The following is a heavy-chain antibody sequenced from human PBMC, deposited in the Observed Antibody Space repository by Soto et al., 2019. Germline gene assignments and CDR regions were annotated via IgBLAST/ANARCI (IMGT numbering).Heavy chain of an antibody. J-gene: IGHJ4*02. D-gene: IGHD3-10*01. CDR3: SRFGAYASH. Sequence: QVHWVQSGPELRKPGASVKVSCKASGYTFTSYGISWVRQAPGQGLGWMGRINANNGDTDYRQKFQGRITMTADASTDTVYMDLRNLTTDDTGVYYSSRFGAYASHWGQGTQITVSS. V-gene: IGHV1-18*04. CDR1: GYTFTSYG. CDR2: INANNGDT.